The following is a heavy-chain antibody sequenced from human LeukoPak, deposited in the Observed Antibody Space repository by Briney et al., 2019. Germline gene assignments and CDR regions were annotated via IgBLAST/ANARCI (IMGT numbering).Heavy chain of an antibody. CDR2: INHSGST. D-gene: IGHD3-22*01. Sequence: PSETLSLTCAVYGGSFSGYYWSWIRQPPGKGLEWIGEINHSGSTNYNPSLKSRVTISVDTSKNQFSLKLSSVTAADTAVYYCARGSSGYYPCCWGQGTLVTVSS. J-gene: IGHJ4*02. CDR3: ARGSSGYYPCC. V-gene: IGHV4-34*01. CDR1: GGSFSGYY.